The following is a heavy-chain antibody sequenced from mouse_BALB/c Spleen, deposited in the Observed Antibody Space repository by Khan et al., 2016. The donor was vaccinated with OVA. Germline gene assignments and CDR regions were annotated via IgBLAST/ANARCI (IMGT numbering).Heavy chain of an antibody. CDR1: GFTFSTYG. J-gene: IGHJ3*01. CDR3: TRLAYYYDSEGFAY. Sequence: EVELVESGGDLVKPGGSLKLSCEASGFTFSTYGMSWVRQAPDKRLEWVATVSTGGSYTTYPDSVKGRFAISRDNAKNTLCLEMSGLSSEDTAMFYCTRLAYYYDSEGFAYWGQGTLVTVSA. V-gene: IGHV5-6*01. CDR2: VSTGGSYT. D-gene: IGHD1-1*01.